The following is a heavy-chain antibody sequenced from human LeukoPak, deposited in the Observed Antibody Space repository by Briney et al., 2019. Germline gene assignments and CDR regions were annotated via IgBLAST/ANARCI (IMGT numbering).Heavy chain of an antibody. CDR3: ARGIWNDPYY. CDR2: ISSGSSTI. Sequence: GGSLRLSCAASGFTFSSYSMNWVRQAPGKGLEWVSYISSGSSTIYYADSVKGRFTISRDNAKNSLYLQMNSLRAEDTAVYYCARGIWNDPYYWGRGTLVTVSS. CDR1: GFTFSSYS. J-gene: IGHJ4*02. V-gene: IGHV3-48*01. D-gene: IGHD1-1*01.